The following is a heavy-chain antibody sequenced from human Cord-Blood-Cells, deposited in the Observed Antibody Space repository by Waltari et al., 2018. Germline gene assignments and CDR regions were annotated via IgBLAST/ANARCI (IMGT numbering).Heavy chain of an antibody. J-gene: IGHJ4*02. CDR2: INHSGST. Sequence: QVQLQQWGAGLLKPSETPSLTCAVYGGCFSGYYWTWIRQPPGKGLEWIGEINHSGSTNYNPSLKSRVTISVDTSKNQFSLKLSSVTAADTAVYYCARAPLTGYYFDYWGQGTLVTVSS. CDR1: GGCFSGYY. V-gene: IGHV4-34*01. CDR3: ARAPLTGYYFDY. D-gene: IGHD7-27*01.